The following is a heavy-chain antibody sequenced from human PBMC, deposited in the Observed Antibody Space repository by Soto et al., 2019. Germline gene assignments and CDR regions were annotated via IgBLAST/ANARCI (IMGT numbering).Heavy chain of an antibody. J-gene: IGHJ6*03. V-gene: IGHV4-59*01. Sequence: PSETLSLTCTVPGGSISSYYWSWIRQPPGKGLEWIGYIYYSGSTNYNPSLKSRVAISVDTSKNHFSLKLSSVTAADTAVYYCARGRGYSYGFGFYYYMDVWGKGTTVTVSS. CDR2: IYYSGST. CDR3: ARGRGYSYGFGFYYYMDV. D-gene: IGHD5-18*01. CDR1: GGSISSYY.